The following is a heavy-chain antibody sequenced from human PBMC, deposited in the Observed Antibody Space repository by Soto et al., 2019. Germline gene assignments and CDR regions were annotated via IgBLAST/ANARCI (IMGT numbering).Heavy chain of an antibody. Sequence: GESLKISCKASGYSFTSYWIGWVRQMPGKGLEWMGIINPRDSDTRFSSSFQGHVTISVDKSITTAFLQWSSLKASDTAIYYCARQGDYVCLDYWGLGTLVTVSS. J-gene: IGHJ4*02. D-gene: IGHD4-17*01. CDR3: ARQGDYVCLDY. CDR2: INPRDSDT. V-gene: IGHV5-51*01. CDR1: GYSFTSYW.